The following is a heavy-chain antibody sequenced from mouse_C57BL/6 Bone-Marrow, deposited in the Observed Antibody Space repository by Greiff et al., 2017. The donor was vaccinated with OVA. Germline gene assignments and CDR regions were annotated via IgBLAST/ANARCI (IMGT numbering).Heavy chain of an antibody. CDR1: GYTFTSYT. Sequence: VQLQQSGAELARPGASVKMSCKASGYTFTSYTLHWVKQRPGQGLEWIGNINPSSGYTKYNQKFKDKATLTADKSSSTAYMQLSSLTSEDAAVYDCARWGPYYFDYWGQGTTLTVSS. V-gene: IGHV1-4*01. CDR2: INPSSGYT. CDR3: ARWGPYYFDY. J-gene: IGHJ2*01. D-gene: IGHD3-3*01.